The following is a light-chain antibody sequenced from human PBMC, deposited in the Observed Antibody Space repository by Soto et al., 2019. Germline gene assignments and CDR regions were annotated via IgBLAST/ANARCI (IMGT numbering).Light chain of an antibody. J-gene: IGKJ4*01. V-gene: IGKV3-11*01. CDR2: DAS. CDR1: QSVGND. CDR3: HQRSAWPNI. Sequence: IVLTQSPATLSLSPGERATLSCRTSQSVGNDLAWYQVKPGQAPRLLIFDASNRATGVPPRFSGGRSGTGLNITINSLDHDDFDLYCSHQRSAWPNIFGGGTSVRIK.